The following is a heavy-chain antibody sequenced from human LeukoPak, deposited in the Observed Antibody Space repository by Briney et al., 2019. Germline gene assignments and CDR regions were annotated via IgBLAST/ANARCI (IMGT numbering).Heavy chain of an antibody. Sequence: GGSLRLSCAASGFTFSSYGMHWVRQAPGKGLEWVAVIWYDGSNKYYADSVKGRFTISRDNSKNTLYLQMNSLRAEDTAVYYCARRIAAAKHFDYGGQGTLVTVSS. CDR2: IWYDGSNK. D-gene: IGHD6-13*01. CDR1: GFTFSSYG. V-gene: IGHV3-33*01. CDR3: ARRIAAAKHFDY. J-gene: IGHJ4*02.